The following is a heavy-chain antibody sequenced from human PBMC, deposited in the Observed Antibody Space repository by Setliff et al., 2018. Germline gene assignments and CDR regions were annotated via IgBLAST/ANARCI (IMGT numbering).Heavy chain of an antibody. CDR2: INHRGSA. D-gene: IGHD3-3*01. V-gene: IGHV4-34*01. CDR1: GGTFSDYH. Sequence: PSETLSLTCAAYGGTFSDYHWTWIRQSLEKGLEWIGEINHRGSANYNPSLKSRVTISLDASKNQFSLRLTSVTAADTAVYYCARVTGFFYVDAWGKGTTVTVSS. CDR3: ARVTGFFYVDA. J-gene: IGHJ6*03.